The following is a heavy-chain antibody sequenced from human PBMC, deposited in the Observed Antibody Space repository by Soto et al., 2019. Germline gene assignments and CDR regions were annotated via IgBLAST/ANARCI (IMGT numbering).Heavy chain of an antibody. CDR1: GFTFSSYG. V-gene: IGHV3-30*18. CDR3: AKISVTMVRGVIITADAFDI. CDR2: ISYDGSNK. J-gene: IGHJ3*02. D-gene: IGHD3-10*01. Sequence: GGSLRLSCAASGFTFSSYGMHWVRQAPGKGLEWVAVISYDGSNKYYADSVKGRFTISRDNSKNTLYQQMNSLRAEDTAGYSCAKISVTMVRGVIITADAFDIWGQGTMVTVSS.